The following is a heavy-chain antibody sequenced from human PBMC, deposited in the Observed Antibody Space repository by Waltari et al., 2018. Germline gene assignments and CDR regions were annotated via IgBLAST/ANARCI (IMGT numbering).Heavy chain of an antibody. J-gene: IGHJ6*03. D-gene: IGHD6-6*01. Sequence: QVQLQESGPGLVKPSQTLSLTCTVSGGSISSGDYYWSWIRQPPGTGLEWIGYIYYSGSTYYNPSLKSRVTISVDTSKNQFSLKLSSVTAADTAVYYCARGGSSRGGYYYYYYMDVWGKGTTVTISS. CDR2: IYYSGST. CDR1: GGSISSGDYY. CDR3: ARGGSSRGGYYYYYYMDV. V-gene: IGHV4-30-4*08.